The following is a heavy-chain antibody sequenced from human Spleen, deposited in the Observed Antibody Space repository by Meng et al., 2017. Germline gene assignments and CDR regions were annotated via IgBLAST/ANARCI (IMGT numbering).Heavy chain of an antibody. J-gene: IGHJ4*02. V-gene: IGHV1-18*01. CDR1: GYTLSRDG. CDR3: ATRGNPYLNC. CDR2: INTYNGKT. Sequence: QGQLVQSGAEVKKPGASVKVSCDASGYTLSRDGFSWVRQAPGQGLEWLGWINTYNGKTDYAQKFQGRITMTTDTFTSTAYMELRSLRSDDTAVYYCATRGNPYLNCWGQGTLVTVSS.